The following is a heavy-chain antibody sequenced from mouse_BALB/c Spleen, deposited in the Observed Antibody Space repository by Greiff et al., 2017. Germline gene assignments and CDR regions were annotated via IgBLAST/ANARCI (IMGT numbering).Heavy chain of an antibody. Sequence: EVMLVESGGGLVKPGGSLKLSCAASGFTFSSYAMSWVRQTPEKRLEWVASISSGGSTYYPDSVKGRFTISRDNARNILYLQMSSLRSEDTAMYYCARGITTVVAPDYWGQGTTLTVSS. CDR2: ISSGGST. J-gene: IGHJ2*01. CDR3: ARGITTVVAPDY. V-gene: IGHV5-6-5*01. D-gene: IGHD1-1*01. CDR1: GFTFSSYA.